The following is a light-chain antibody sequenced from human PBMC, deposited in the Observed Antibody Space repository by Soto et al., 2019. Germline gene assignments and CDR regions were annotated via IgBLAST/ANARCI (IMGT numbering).Light chain of an antibody. CDR2: WAS. V-gene: IGKV4-1*01. CDR3: QQYFTTPIT. J-gene: IGKJ5*01. CDR1: QSVFDSSDNKNY. Sequence: DIVMTQSPDFLAVSLGERATINCRSSQSVFDSSDNKNYLAWYQQKPGQPPKLLIYWASTRESGVPDRFSGSGSGTGFTLTISSLQTEDVAVYYCQQYFTTPITFGQRTRLEIK.